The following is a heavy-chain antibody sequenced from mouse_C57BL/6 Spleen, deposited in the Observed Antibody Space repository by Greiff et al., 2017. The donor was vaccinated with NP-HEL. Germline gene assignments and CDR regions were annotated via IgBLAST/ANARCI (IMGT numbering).Heavy chain of an antibody. D-gene: IGHD2-3*01. CDR2: INPNNGGT. Sequence: EVQLQQSGPELVKPGASVKIPCKASGYTFTDYNMDWVKQSHGKSLEWIGDINPNNGGTIYNQKFKGKATLTVDKSSSTAYMELRSLTSEDTAVYYCARKQIYDGYYSYWYFDVWGTGTTVTVSS. CDR3: ARKQIYDGYYSYWYFDV. J-gene: IGHJ1*03. CDR1: GYTFTDYN. V-gene: IGHV1-18*01.